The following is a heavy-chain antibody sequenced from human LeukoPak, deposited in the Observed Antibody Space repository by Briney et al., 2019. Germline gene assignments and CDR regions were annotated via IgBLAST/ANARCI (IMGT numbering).Heavy chain of an antibody. D-gene: IGHD3-10*01. Sequence: GGSLRLSCAASGFTFSSYSMNWVRQAPGKGLECVSSISSSSSYIYYANSVKGRFTISRDNAKNSLYLQMNSLRAEDTAVYYCARDLWFGEELDPWGQGTLVTVSS. CDR1: GFTFSSYS. CDR3: ARDLWFGEELDP. V-gene: IGHV3-21*01. J-gene: IGHJ5*02. CDR2: ISSSSSYI.